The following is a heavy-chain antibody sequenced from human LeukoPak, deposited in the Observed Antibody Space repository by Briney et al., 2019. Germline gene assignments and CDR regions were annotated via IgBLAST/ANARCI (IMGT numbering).Heavy chain of an antibody. D-gene: IGHD3-9*01. V-gene: IGHV4-34*01. J-gene: IGHJ4*02. CDR1: GGSFSGYY. CDR3: ARGNFDWLPRDY. Sequence: SETLSLTCAVYGGSFSGYYWSWIRQPPGKGLEWIGEINHSGSTNYNPSLKSRVTISVDTSKNQFSLKLSSVTAADTAVYYCARGNFDWLPRDYWGQGTLVTVSS. CDR2: INHSGST.